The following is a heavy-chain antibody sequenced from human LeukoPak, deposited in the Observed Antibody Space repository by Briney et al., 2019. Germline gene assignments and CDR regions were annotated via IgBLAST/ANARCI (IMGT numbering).Heavy chain of an antibody. CDR1: GFTFSSYS. V-gene: IGHV3-15*01. D-gene: IGHD2-21*02. Sequence: PGGSLRLSCAASGFTFSSYSMNWVRQAPGKGLEWVGRIKSKTDGGTTDYAAPVKGRFTISRDDSKNTLYLQMNSLKTEDTAVYYCTTMAPYIVVVTAALQIDYWGQGTLVTVSS. CDR2: IKSKTDGGTT. CDR3: TTMAPYIVVVTAALQIDY. J-gene: IGHJ4*02.